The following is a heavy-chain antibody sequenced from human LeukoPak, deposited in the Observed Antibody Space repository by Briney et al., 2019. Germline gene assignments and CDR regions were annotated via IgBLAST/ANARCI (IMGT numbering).Heavy chain of an antibody. Sequence: SETLSLTCAGYGGSCSGYYWSWIRQPPGKGLEWIGSISYSGSTYYNPSLKSQVTISVATSKKQFSLKLSSVTAADTAVYYCARGYCSGGSCYSYYYYSYMDVWGKGTTVTVSS. V-gene: IGHV4-34*01. CDR2: ISYSGST. CDR1: GGSCSGYY. J-gene: IGHJ6*03. CDR3: ARGYCSGGSCYSYYYYSYMDV. D-gene: IGHD2-15*01.